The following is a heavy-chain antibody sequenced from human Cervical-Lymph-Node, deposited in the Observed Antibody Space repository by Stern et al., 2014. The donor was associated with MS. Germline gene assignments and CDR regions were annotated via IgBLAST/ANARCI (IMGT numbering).Heavy chain of an antibody. CDR2: IYTSGST. Sequence: QLQLQESGPGLVKPSQTLSLTCTVSGDSVSSGSHYWSWVRQPAGKGLEWIGRIYTSGSTTYSPSLKSRFTITLAPSKTQFSLRLTSVTATDTAVYYCARLGIASRPYFYGMDVWGQGTTVIVSS. V-gene: IGHV4-61*02. D-gene: IGHD6-6*01. CDR1: GDSVSSGSHY. CDR3: ARLGIASRPYFYGMDV. J-gene: IGHJ6*02.